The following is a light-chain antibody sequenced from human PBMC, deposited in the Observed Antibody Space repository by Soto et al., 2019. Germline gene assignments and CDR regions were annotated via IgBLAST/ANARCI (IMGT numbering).Light chain of an antibody. CDR1: SSDIGAFTF. CDR2: HVS. V-gene: IGLV2-14*03. Sequence: QSALTQPASVSGSPGQSITISCTGSSSDIGAFTFVSWYQQHPGKAPKLIIYHVSDRPSGISNRFSGSRSGNKASLTISGLQAEDEAAYYCSSYASSNTFVFGTGTKLTVL. CDR3: SSYASSNTFV. J-gene: IGLJ1*01.